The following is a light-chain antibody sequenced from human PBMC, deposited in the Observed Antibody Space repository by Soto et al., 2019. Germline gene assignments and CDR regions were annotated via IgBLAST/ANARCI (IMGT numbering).Light chain of an antibody. CDR2: DGS. Sequence: DIQMTQSPSTLSASVGDRVTITCRASESFSTWLAWYQQKPGKAPKVLIYDGSTLESAVPSRCSGSGAATEVTLTTSSLEHDDVATYYCQQYKTYSRTFGQGTKVDIK. CDR1: ESFSTW. V-gene: IGKV1-5*01. CDR3: QQYKTYSRT. J-gene: IGKJ1*01.